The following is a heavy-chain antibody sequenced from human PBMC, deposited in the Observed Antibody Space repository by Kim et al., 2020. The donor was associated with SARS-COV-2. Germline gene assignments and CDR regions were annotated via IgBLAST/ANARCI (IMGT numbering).Heavy chain of an antibody. CDR1: GYTLTELS. CDR2: FDPEDGET. V-gene: IGHV1-24*01. D-gene: IGHD3-3*01. J-gene: IGHJ5*02. Sequence: ASVKVSCKVSGYTLTELSMHWVRQAPGKGLEWMGGFDPEDGETIYAQKFQGRVTMTEDTSTDTAYMELSSLRSEDTAVYYCATLALGDEDLRFLEWLLSAKAFDPWGQGTLVTVSS. CDR3: ATLALGDEDLRFLEWLLSAKAFDP.